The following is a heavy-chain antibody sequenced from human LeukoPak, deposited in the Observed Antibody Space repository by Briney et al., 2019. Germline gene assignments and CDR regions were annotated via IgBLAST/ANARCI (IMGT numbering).Heavy chain of an antibody. V-gene: IGHV3-49*04. D-gene: IGHD4-11*01. J-gene: IGHJ4*02. CDR1: GFTFGDYA. CDR2: IKSKAYGGTT. Sequence: GGSLRLSCTASGFTFGDYAMSWVRQAPGKGLEWVGFIKSKAYGGTTDYAASVKGRFTVSRDDSKSIAYLQMNSLKTEDTAVYYCTRDASNYDVNPRVDYWGQGTLVTVSS. CDR3: TRDASNYDVNPRVDY.